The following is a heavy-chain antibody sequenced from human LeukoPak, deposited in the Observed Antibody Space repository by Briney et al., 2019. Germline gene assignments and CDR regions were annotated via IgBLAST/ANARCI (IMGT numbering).Heavy chain of an antibody. V-gene: IGHV3-15*01. D-gene: IGHD6-13*01. CDR1: GFTFSYAW. CDR2: IKSKSDGETT. CDR3: TTELAQLTEFDL. J-gene: IGHJ4*02. Sequence: GGSLRLSCAASGFTFSYAWVSWVRQAPGKGLEWVGRIKSKSDGETTDYAAPVKGRFTISRDDSEDTLYLQMNSLTIEDTAVYYCTTELAQLTEFDLWGQGTLVIVSS.